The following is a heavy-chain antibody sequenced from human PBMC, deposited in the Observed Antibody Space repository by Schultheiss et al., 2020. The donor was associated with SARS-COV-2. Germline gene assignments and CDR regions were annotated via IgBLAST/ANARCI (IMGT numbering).Heavy chain of an antibody. CDR1: GYTFTSCD. CDR2: IIPIFGTA. D-gene: IGHD3-16*02. V-gene: IGHV1-69*06. J-gene: IGHJ4*02. Sequence: SVKVSCKASGYTFTSCDINWVRQATGQGLEWMGGIIPIFGTANYAQKFQGRVTITADKSTSTAYMELSSLRSEDTAVYYCARETSGYPGFDYWGQGTLVTVTS. CDR3: ARETSGYPGFDY.